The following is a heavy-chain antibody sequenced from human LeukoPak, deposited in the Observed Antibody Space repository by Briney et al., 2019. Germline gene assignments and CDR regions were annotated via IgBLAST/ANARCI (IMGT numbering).Heavy chain of an antibody. V-gene: IGHV3-7*01. CDR2: IKQDGSEK. J-gene: IGHJ6*03. CDR3: ARDRGSLNYYGSWGYYYMDV. Sequence: GGSPRLSCAASGFTFSSYWMSWVRQAPGKGLEWVANIKQDGSEKYYVDSVKGRFTISRDNAKNSLYLQMNSLRAEDTAVYYCARDRGSLNYYGSWGYYYMDVWGKGTTVTISS. D-gene: IGHD3-10*01. CDR1: GFTFSSYW.